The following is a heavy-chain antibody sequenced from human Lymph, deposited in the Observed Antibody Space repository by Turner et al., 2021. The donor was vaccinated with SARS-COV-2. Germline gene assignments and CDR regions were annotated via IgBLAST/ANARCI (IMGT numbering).Heavy chain of an antibody. Sequence: EVQLVESGGGLVQPGRSLRLSCAASGFTFDDYAMNWVRQGPGKGLEWVSGISWNSGSIGYADSVKGRFTISRDNAKNSLYLQMNSLRVEDTALYYCAKDRGGEQLVRLFDYWGQGTLVTVSS. J-gene: IGHJ4*02. CDR1: GFTFDDYA. D-gene: IGHD6-6*01. CDR2: ISWNSGSI. V-gene: IGHV3-9*01. CDR3: AKDRGGEQLVRLFDY.